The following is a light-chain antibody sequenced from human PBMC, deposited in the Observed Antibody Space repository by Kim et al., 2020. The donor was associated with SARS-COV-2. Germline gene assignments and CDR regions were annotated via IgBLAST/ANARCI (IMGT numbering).Light chain of an antibody. Sequence: LGQPVRITCQGDSLRSYYANWYQQKPGQAPVLVIYGKNNRPSGIPDRFSGSSSGNTASLTITGAQAEDEADYYCNSRDSSGNHVVFGGGTQLTVL. V-gene: IGLV3-19*01. CDR2: GKN. CDR1: SLRSYY. J-gene: IGLJ2*01. CDR3: NSRDSSGNHVV.